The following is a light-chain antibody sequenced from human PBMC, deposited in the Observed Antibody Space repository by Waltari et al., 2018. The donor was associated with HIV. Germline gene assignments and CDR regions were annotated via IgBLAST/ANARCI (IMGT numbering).Light chain of an antibody. J-gene: IGLJ1*01. Sequence: QSALTQPASVSGSPGQSIEISCIGTSNDVGGYNHVSWYQQHPDKAPRLMIYDVTNRPSGVSTRFSGSKSGNTASLAISGLQAEDEAIYYCASYRYSSRTYVFGTGTTVTVL. CDR2: DVT. CDR3: ASYRYSSRTYV. V-gene: IGLV2-14*03. CDR1: SNDVGGYNH.